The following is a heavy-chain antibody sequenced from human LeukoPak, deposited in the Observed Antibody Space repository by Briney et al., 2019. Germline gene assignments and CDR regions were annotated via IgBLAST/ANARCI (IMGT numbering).Heavy chain of an antibody. V-gene: IGHV3-30*02. J-gene: IGHJ4*02. CDR1: GFTFSSYG. D-gene: IGHD6-19*01. CDR2: IRYDGSNK. CDR3: ASGNLYSSGWYGADFDY. Sequence: GGSLRLSCAASGFTFSSYGMHWVRQAPGKGLEWVAFIRYDGSNKYYADSVKGRFTISRDNSKNTLYLQMNSLRAEDTAVYYCASGNLYSSGWYGADFDYWGQGTLVTVSS.